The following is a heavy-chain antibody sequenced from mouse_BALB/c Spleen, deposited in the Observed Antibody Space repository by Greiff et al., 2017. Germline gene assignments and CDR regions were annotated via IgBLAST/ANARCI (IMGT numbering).Heavy chain of an antibody. V-gene: IGHV5-6-5*01. CDR3: ARVAYYGYDYAMDY. D-gene: IGHD2-9*01. CDR2: ISSGGST. Sequence: DVQLVESGGGLVKPGGSLKLSCAASGFTFSSYAMSWVRQTPEKRLEWVASISSGGSTYYPDSVKGRFTISRDNARNILYLQMSSLRSEDTAMYYCARVAYYGYDYAMDYWGQGTSVTVSS. J-gene: IGHJ4*01. CDR1: GFTFSSYA.